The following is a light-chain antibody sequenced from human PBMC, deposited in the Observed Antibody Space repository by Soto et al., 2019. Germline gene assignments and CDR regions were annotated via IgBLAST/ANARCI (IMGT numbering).Light chain of an antibody. CDR2: EVN. V-gene: IGLV2-8*01. J-gene: IGLJ1*01. CDR1: SSDVGGYNY. Sequence: QSALTQPPSASGSPGQSVTISCAGTSSDVGGYNYVSWYQQHPGKAPKLMIYEVNKRPSGVPDRFSGSKSGNTASLTVSGLQAEDEADYYCSSYAGSHNFGVFGTGTKSPS. CDR3: SSYAGSHNFGV.